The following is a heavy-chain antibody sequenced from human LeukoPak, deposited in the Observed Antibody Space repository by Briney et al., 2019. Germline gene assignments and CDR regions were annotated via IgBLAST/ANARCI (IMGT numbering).Heavy chain of an antibody. CDR2: VESDASRT. V-gene: IGHV3-74*03. D-gene: IGHD5-12*01. CDR3: VKGGHKLDIQTTHYYYGLDV. Sequence: PGGSLRLSCVASGFTLSDHWMYWVRQGPSRGLSHVSRVESDASRTTYADSVKGRFTISRDDAKNTMYLQMNSLRVGDTAVYYCVKGGHKLDIQTTHYYYGLDVWGQGTTVAVS. CDR1: GFTLSDHW. J-gene: IGHJ6*02.